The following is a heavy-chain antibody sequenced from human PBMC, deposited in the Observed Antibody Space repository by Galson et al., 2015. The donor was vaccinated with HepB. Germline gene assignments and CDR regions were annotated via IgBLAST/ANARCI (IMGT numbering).Heavy chain of an antibody. J-gene: IGHJ4*02. CDR1: GFTFSSYG. CDR2: ISYDGSNK. CDR3: AKDGGESVAGPTIFDY. V-gene: IGHV3-30*18. Sequence: SLRLSCAASGFTFSSYGMHWVRQAPGKGLEWVAVISYDGSNKYYADSVKGRFTISRDNSKNTLYLQMNSLRAEDTAVYYCAKDGGESVAGPTIFDYWGQGTLVTVSS. D-gene: IGHD6-19*01.